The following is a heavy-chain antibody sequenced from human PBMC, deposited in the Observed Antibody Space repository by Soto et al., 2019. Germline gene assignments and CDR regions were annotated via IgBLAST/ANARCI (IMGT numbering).Heavy chain of an antibody. V-gene: IGHV3-66*01. CDR1: GFTVSSYR. CDR3: ARGVGADPTSYYYYYYGMDV. Sequence: SLRLSCAASGFTVSSYRMSWVRQAPGKGLEWISVIYSAGSADFADSVKGRFTISRDNSKNTLYLQMNSLRAEDTAVYYCARGVGADPTSYYYYYYGMDVWGQGTTVTVSS. CDR2: IYSAGSA. D-gene: IGHD3-16*01. J-gene: IGHJ6*02.